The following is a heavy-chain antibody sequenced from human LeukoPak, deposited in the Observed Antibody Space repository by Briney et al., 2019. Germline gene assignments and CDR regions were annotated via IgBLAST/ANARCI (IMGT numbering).Heavy chain of an antibody. Sequence: GGSLRLSCVGSGFTFSSYAMHWVRQAPGKGLEWVAVISYDGSNKYYADSVKGRFTISRDNSKNTLYLQMNGLRAEDTTVYHCAREPRITMSTAAFDIWGQGTMVTVSS. V-gene: IGHV3-30-3*01. D-gene: IGHD3-22*01. CDR1: GFTFSSYA. J-gene: IGHJ3*02. CDR3: AREPRITMSTAAFDI. CDR2: ISYDGSNK.